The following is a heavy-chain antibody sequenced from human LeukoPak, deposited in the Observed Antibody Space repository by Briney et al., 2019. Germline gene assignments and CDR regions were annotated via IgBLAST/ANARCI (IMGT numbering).Heavy chain of an antibody. CDR1: SGSISSSSYY. J-gene: IGHJ6*03. CDR3: AREVIFGVVYYMDV. D-gene: IGHD3-3*01. CDR2: IYTSGST. Sequence: PSETLSLTCTVSSGSISSSSYYWSWIRQPAGKGLEWIGRIYTSGSTNYNPSLKSRVTMSVDTSKNQFSLKLSSVTAADTAVYYCAREVIFGVVYYMDVWGKGTTVTVSS. V-gene: IGHV4-61*02.